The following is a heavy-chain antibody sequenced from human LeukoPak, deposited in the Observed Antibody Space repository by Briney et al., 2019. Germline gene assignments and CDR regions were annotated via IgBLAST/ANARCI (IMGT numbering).Heavy chain of an antibody. D-gene: IGHD6-19*01. Sequence: GRSLRLSCAASGFTFSSYAMHWVRQAPGKGLEWVALISYDGSGQYYTESVKGRFTISRDNSRNTLYLQVNSLRVEDTAVYYCARANRPFHTSGWYKDYWGQGTLVTVSS. J-gene: IGHJ4*02. V-gene: IGHV3-30-3*01. CDR2: ISYDGSGQ. CDR3: ARANRPFHTSGWYKDY. CDR1: GFTFSSYA.